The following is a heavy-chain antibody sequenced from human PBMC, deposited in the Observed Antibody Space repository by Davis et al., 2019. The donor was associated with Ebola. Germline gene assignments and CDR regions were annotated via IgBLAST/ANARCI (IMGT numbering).Heavy chain of an antibody. J-gene: IGHJ4*02. CDR1: GFTVSSNY. V-gene: IGHV3-53*01. D-gene: IGHD3-22*01. Sequence: PGGSLRLSCAASGFTVSSNYMSWVRQAPGKGLEWVSVIYSGGSTYYADSVKGRFTISRDNAKNSLYLQMNSLRAEDTAVYYCARERGLGEDSSGYYPFDYWGQGTLVTVSS. CDR2: IYSGGST. CDR3: ARERGLGEDSSGYYPFDY.